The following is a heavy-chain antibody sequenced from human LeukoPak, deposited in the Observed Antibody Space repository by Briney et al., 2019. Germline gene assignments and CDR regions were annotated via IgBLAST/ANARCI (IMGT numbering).Heavy chain of an antibody. J-gene: IGHJ4*02. D-gene: IGHD3-22*01. CDR1: GGTFSSYA. CDR3: ARDSVSYDSSGYYEDY. CDR2: IIPILGIA. Sequence: SVKVSCKASGGTFSSYAISWVRQAPGQGLEWMGRIIPILGIANYAQKFQGRVTITADKSTSTAYMELSSLRSEDTAVYYCARDSVSYDSSGYYEDYWGQGTLVTVSS. V-gene: IGHV1-69*04.